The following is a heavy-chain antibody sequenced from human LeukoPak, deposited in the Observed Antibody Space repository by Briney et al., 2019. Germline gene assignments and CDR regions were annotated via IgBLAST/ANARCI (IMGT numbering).Heavy chain of an antibody. CDR1: GFTFSDHY. D-gene: IGHD3-22*01. CDR3: AREAKDSSGFKLGAFDI. CDR2: TRNKANSYTT. Sequence: GGSLRLSCAASGFTFSDHYMDWVRQAPGKGLEWVGRTRNKANSYTTEYAASVKGRFIILRDDSKNSLYLQMNSLKTEDTAVYYCAREAKDSSGFKLGAFDIWGQGTMVTVSS. V-gene: IGHV3-72*01. J-gene: IGHJ3*02.